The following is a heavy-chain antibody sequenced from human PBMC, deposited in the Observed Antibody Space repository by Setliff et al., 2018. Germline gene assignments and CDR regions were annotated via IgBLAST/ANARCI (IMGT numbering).Heavy chain of an antibody. V-gene: IGHV4-31*03. Sequence: SSETLSLTCTVSGGSISSGGYYWSWIRQHPGKGLEWIGYIYYSGSTYYNPSLKSRVTISVDTSKNQFSLKLSSVTAADTAVYYCARDRRIVGARHAFDIWGQGTMGTVS. D-gene: IGHD1-26*01. CDR2: IYYSGST. CDR1: GGSISSGGYY. J-gene: IGHJ3*02. CDR3: ARDRRIVGARHAFDI.